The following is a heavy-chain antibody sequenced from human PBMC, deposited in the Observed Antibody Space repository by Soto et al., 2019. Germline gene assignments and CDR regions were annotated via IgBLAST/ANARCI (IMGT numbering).Heavy chain of an antibody. Sequence: QVQLQESGPGLVKPSGTLSLTCAVSGGSISSSNWWSWVRQPPGKGLEWIGEIYHSGSTNYNPSLNRRVAIAVATSKNQFSLKLSSVTAAATAVYYCARLSGPRYFAPWGQGALVTVSS. CDR2: IYHSGST. V-gene: IGHV4-4*02. CDR3: ARLSGPRYFAP. J-gene: IGHJ5*02. D-gene: IGHD3-9*01. CDR1: GGSISSSNW.